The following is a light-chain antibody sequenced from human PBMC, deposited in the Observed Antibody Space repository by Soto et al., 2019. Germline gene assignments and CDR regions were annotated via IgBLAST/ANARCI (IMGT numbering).Light chain of an antibody. CDR2: EVN. CDR3: TSYGGRDNLM. Sequence: QSVLTQPPSASGSPGQSVTISCTGTSSDIGAYNYVSWFQQHPGEAPKLIISEVNKRPPGVPDRFSGSKSGNTASLTVSGLQAEDEADYYCTSYGGRDNLMFGGGTQLTVL. J-gene: IGLJ3*02. CDR1: SSDIGAYNY. V-gene: IGLV2-8*01.